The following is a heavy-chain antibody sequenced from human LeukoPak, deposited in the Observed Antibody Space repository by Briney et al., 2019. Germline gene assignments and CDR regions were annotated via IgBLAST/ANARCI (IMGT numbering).Heavy chain of an antibody. CDR3: TCMGATAPFDY. CDR1: GFTFSNAW. D-gene: IGHD1-26*01. Sequence: PGGSLRLSCAASGFTFSNAWMSWVRQAPGKGLEWVGRIKSKTDGATTDYAAPVKGRFTISRDDSKNTLYLQMNSLKTEDTAVYYCTCMGATAPFDYWGQGTLVTVSS. V-gene: IGHV3-15*01. J-gene: IGHJ4*02. CDR2: IKSKTDGATT.